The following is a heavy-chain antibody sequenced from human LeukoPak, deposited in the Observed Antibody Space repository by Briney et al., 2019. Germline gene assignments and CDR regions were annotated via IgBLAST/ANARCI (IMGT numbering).Heavy chain of an antibody. J-gene: IGHJ5*02. CDR3: VRGGSYTFDP. Sequence: PGGSPRLSCSAFGFTLSHYWMTWVRQAPGKGLEWVASIKEDGSEKSYVDSVKGRFTISRDNAKNSLYLQMNSLGAEDTAVYYCVRGGSYTFDPWGQGILVTVSS. D-gene: IGHD1-26*01. CDR1: GFTLSHYW. V-gene: IGHV3-7*01. CDR2: IKEDGSEK.